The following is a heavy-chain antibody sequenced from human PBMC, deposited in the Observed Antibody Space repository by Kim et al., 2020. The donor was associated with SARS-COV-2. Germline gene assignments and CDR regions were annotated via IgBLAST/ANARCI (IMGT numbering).Heavy chain of an antibody. CDR3: AKDGVMYYYDSSGYYGVGAGWDYGMDV. CDR2: ISWNSGSI. Sequence: GESLRLSCAASGFTFDDYAMHWVRQAPGKGLEWVSGISWNSGSIGYADSVKGRFTISRDNAKNSLYLQMNSLRAEDTALYYCAKDGVMYYYDSSGYYGVGAGWDYGMDVWGQGTTVTVSS. CDR1: GFTFDDYA. J-gene: IGHJ6*02. D-gene: IGHD3-22*01. V-gene: IGHV3-9*01.